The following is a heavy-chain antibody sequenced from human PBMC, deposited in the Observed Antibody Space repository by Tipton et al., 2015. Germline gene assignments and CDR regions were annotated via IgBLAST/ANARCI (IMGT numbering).Heavy chain of an antibody. J-gene: IGHJ5*02. CDR3: AREAFIHSGGCFDP. CDR2: IDSSGRTI. D-gene: IGHD2/OR15-2a*01. Sequence: SLRLSCAASGFTFSNYYMSWIRQAPGKGLEWLSYIDSSGRTIYYTDSVKGRFTISRDNSKNSLYLQMNGLRADDTAVYYCAREAFIHSGGCFDPWGPGTLVIVSS. CDR1: GFTFSNYY. V-gene: IGHV3-11*01.